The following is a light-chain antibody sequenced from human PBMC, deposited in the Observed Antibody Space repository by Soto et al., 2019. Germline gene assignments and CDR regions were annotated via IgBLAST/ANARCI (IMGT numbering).Light chain of an antibody. CDR1: QSVSSN. CDR3: HQYNTWWT. V-gene: IGKV3-15*01. J-gene: IGKJ1*01. CDR2: GAS. Sequence: EIVMTQSPATLSVSPGERATLSCRASQSVSSNLAWYQQKPGQAPRLLIYGASTRATGVPARFSGSGSGTEFTLTISSLQSEDFALYYCHQYNTWWTFGQGTKVEVK.